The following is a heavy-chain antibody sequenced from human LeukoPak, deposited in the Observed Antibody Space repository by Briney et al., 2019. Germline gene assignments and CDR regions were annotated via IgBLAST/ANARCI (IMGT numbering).Heavy chain of an antibody. V-gene: IGHV3-30*18. CDR2: ISYDGSNK. Sequence: GGSLRLSCAASGFTFSSYGMHWVRQAPGKGLEWVAVISYDGSNKYYADSVKGRFTISRDNSKNTLYLQMNSLRAEDTAVYYCAKAWGDKLAFFDYWGQGTLVTVSS. D-gene: IGHD5-12*01. J-gene: IGHJ4*02. CDR3: AKAWGDKLAFFDY. CDR1: GFTFSSYG.